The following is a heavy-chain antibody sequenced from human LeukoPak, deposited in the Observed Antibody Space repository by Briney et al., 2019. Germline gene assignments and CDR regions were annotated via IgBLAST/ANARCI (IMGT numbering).Heavy chain of an antibody. CDR1: GDSVSSNSAA. CDR3: ARAQGLELRFFLGIAAAGTIFDY. J-gene: IGHJ4*02. Sequence: PSQTLSLTCAISGDSVSSNSAAWNWIRQSPSRGLEWLGRTYYRSKWYNDYAVSVKSRITINPDTSKNQFSLQLNSVTPEDTAVYYCARAQGLELRFFLGIAAAGTIFDYWGQGTLVTVSS. CDR2: TYYRSKWYN. D-gene: IGHD6-13*01. V-gene: IGHV6-1*01.